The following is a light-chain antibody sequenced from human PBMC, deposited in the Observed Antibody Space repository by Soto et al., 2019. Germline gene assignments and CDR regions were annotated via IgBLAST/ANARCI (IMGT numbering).Light chain of an antibody. Sequence: EIVLTQSPATLSLSPGERATLSCRASQSVSSYLAWYQQKPGQAPRLLIYDASNRATGIPARFSGSGSGKDFTLTICRLEPEDFAVYECQQRSNCPPLTFGGGTKV. V-gene: IGKV3-11*01. CDR1: QSVSSY. J-gene: IGKJ4*01. CDR2: DAS. CDR3: QQRSNCPPLT.